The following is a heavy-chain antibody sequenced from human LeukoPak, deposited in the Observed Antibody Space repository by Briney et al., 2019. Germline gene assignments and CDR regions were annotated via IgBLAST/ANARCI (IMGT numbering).Heavy chain of an antibody. Sequence: PSETLSLTCAVYGGSFNDYYWIWIRQPPGKGLEWIGEIKPSGRTNYNPSLESRVTISVDTSKNQFSLKLSSVTAADTAVYYCARRTGWELKKAFDIWGQGTMVTVSS. CDR2: IKPSGRT. CDR3: ARRTGWELKKAFDI. CDR1: GGSFNDYY. J-gene: IGHJ3*02. V-gene: IGHV4-34*01. D-gene: IGHD1-26*01.